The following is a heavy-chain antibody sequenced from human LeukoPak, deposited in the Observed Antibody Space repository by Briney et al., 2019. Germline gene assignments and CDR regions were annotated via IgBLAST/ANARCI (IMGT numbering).Heavy chain of an antibody. Sequence: ASVKVSCKASGYTFTGYGISWVRQAPGQGLEWMGWISAYNGNTNYAQKLQGRVTMTTDTSTSTAYMELRSLRSDDTAVYYCARVKTKYYYDSNGNAFDIWGQGTMVTVSS. V-gene: IGHV1-18*01. CDR2: ISAYNGNT. J-gene: IGHJ3*02. CDR3: ARVKTKYYYDSNGNAFDI. CDR1: GYTFTGYG. D-gene: IGHD3-22*01.